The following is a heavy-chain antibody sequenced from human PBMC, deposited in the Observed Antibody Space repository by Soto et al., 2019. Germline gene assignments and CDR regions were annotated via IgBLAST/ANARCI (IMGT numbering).Heavy chain of an antibody. CDR3: ARGQVAIVATH. J-gene: IGHJ1*01. CDR1: GGSVNGYF. Sequence: QVQLQQWGAGLLKPSETLSLTCAVYGGSVNGYFWSWIRQPPEKGLEWIGEIKDGGITNYSPSLESRVTSSADTSKNQFFLTLKSVTAADTAVYYCARGQVAIVATHWDQGTLVTVSS. CDR2: IKDGGIT. V-gene: IGHV4-34*01. D-gene: IGHD5-12*01.